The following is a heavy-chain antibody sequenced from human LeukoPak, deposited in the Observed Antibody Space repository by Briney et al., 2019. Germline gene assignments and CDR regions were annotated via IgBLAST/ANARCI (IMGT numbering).Heavy chain of an antibody. CDR1: GFTFSSYG. J-gene: IGHJ4*02. D-gene: IGHD3-22*01. V-gene: IGHV3-30*03. Sequence: TGGSLRLSCAASGFTFSSYGMPWVRQAPGKGLEWVAVISYDGSNKYYADSVKGRFTISRDNSKNTLYLQMNSLRAEDTAVYYCARDDRDYHDSSGYSDYWGQGTLVTVSS. CDR2: ISYDGSNK. CDR3: ARDDRDYHDSSGYSDY.